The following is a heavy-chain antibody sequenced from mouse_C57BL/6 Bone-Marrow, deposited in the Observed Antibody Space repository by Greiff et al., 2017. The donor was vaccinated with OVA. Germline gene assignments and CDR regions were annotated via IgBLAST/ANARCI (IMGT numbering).Heavy chain of an antibody. J-gene: IGHJ1*03. CDR1: GYSITSGYY. V-gene: IGHV3-6*01. Sequence: EVKLVESGPGLVKPSQSLSLTCSVTGYSITSGYYWNWIRQFPGNQLEWMGYISYDGSNNYNPSLKNRISITRDTSKNQFFLKLNSVTTEDTATYYCAITTVVGNWYFDVWGTGTTVTVSS. CDR3: AITTVVGNWYFDV. D-gene: IGHD1-1*01. CDR2: ISYDGSN.